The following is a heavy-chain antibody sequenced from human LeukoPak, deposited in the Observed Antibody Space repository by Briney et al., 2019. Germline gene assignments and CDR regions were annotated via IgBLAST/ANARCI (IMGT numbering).Heavy chain of an antibody. V-gene: IGHV1-69*06. CDR2: IIPIFGTA. D-gene: IGHD3-22*01. CDR3: ALAGRNYYDSSGYYYY. J-gene: IGHJ4*02. CDR1: GGTFSSYA. Sequence: SVKVSCKASGGTFSSYAISWVRQAPGQGLEWMGGIIPIFGTANYAQKFQGRVTITADKSTSTAYMELSSLRSEDTAVYYCALAGRNYYDSSGYYYYWGQGTLVTVSS.